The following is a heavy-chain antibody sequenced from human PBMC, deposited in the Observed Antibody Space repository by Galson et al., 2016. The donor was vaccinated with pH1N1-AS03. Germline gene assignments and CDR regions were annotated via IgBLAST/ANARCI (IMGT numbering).Heavy chain of an antibody. Sequence: SLRLSCAASGFSFNSYSMSWVRQAPGKGLEWISYISNDVNTMYYADSVKGRFTISRDNDKKSLFLQMDSLRVEDSGLYYCARRTPFDVWGQGTMVTVSP. J-gene: IGHJ3*01. CDR2: ISNDVNTM. CDR1: GFSFNSYS. CDR3: ARRTPFDV. D-gene: IGHD2-15*01. V-gene: IGHV3-48*04.